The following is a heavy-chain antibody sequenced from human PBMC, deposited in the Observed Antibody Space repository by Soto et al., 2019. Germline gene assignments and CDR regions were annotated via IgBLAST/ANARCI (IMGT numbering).Heavy chain of an antibody. D-gene: IGHD3-3*01. Sequence: GGSLRLSCAASGFTFSSYEMNWVRQAPGKGLEWVSYISSSGSTIYYADSVKGRFTISRDNAKNSLYLQMNSLRAEDTAVYYCGRDGVYYYYYGMDVWGQGTTVTVS. CDR2: ISSSGSTI. J-gene: IGHJ6*02. CDR1: GFTFSSYE. V-gene: IGHV3-48*03. CDR3: GRDGVYYYYYGMDV.